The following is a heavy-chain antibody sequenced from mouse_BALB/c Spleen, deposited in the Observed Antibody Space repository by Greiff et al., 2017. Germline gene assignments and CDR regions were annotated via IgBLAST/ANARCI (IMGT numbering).Heavy chain of an antibody. V-gene: IGHV2-9*02. CDR1: GFSLTSYG. CDR2: IWAGGST. J-gene: IGHJ2*01. CDR3: ATDYYGSSYGYFDY. Sequence: QVQLKESGHGLVAPSQSLSITCTVSGFSLTSYGVHWVRQPPGKGLEWLGVIWAGGSTNYNSALMSRLSISKDNSKSQVFLKMNSLQTDDTAMYYCATDYYGSSYGYFDYWGQGTTLTVSS. D-gene: IGHD1-1*01.